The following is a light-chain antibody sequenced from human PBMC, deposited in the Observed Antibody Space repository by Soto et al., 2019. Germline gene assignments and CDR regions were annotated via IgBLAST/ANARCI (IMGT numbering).Light chain of an antibody. CDR2: KTS. CDR1: QSLSGW. Sequence: DIQMTQSPSTLSASVGGRVTITCRASQSLSGWLAWYQQKPGKAPKLLIYKTSSLESGVPSRFSGSGSGTEFTLTISSLQPDDFATYYCLQYNSLYTFGQGTKLEIK. V-gene: IGKV1-5*03. J-gene: IGKJ2*01. CDR3: LQYNSLYT.